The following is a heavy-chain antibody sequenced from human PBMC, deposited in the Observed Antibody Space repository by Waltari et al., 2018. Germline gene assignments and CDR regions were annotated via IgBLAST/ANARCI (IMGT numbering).Heavy chain of an antibody. J-gene: IGHJ4*02. CDR2: IYTSGTT. V-gene: IGHV4-61*09. Sequence: QVQLQESGPGLVKPSQTLSLTCTVSGGSISSGSYYWSWIRQPAGKGLEWIGYIYTSGTTNYHPSLKSRVTISVDTSKNQFSLKLSSVPAADTAVYYCAREGIAVAGTGAFDYWGQGTLVTVSS. D-gene: IGHD6-19*01. CDR1: GGSISSGSYY. CDR3: AREGIAVAGTGAFDY.